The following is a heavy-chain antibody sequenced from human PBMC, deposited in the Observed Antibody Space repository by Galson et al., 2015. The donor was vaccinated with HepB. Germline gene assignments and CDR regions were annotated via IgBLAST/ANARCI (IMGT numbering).Heavy chain of an antibody. D-gene: IGHD3-10*01. Sequence: SLRLSCAASGFIFSSYSMNWVRQAPGKGLEWVSYIRSSSSTMSYADSVKGRFTISRDNAKNSLYLQMNSLRAEDTAVYYCARVPMVRGVTGPSYWGQGTLVTVSS. CDR2: IRSSSSTM. V-gene: IGHV3-48*04. CDR1: GFIFSSYS. CDR3: ARVPMVRGVTGPSY. J-gene: IGHJ4*02.